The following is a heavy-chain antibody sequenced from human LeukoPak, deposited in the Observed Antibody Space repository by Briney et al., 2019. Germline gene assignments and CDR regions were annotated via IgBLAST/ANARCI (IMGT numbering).Heavy chain of an antibody. V-gene: IGHV1-2*02. CDR1: GYTFTGYY. CDR3: ARDDRLLWFGELRVLLPWFDP. D-gene: IGHD3-10*01. CDR2: INPNSGGT. J-gene: IGHJ5*02. Sequence: ASVKVSCKASGYTFTGYYMHWVRQAPGQGLEWMGWINPNSGGTNYAQKFQGRVTMTRDTSISTAYMELSRLRSDDTAVYYCARDDRLLWFGELRVLLPWFDPWGQGTLVTVSS.